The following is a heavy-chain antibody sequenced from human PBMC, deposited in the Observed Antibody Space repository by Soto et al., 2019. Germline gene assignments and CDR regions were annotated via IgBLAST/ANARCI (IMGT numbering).Heavy chain of an antibody. CDR2: IYYSGGTTYNPT. CDR1: GASISGYH. D-gene: IGHD3-22*01. J-gene: IGHJ4*02. CDR3: VRWAYSDGNGYFVS. V-gene: IGHV4-59*01. Sequence: TSETLSLTCTVSGASISGYHWSWIRQPPGEGLEWVGHIYYSGGTTYNPTSYNPSLRSRVTISVDTSKSQFSLKLNSVSAADTAVYYCVRWAYSDGNGYFVSWGQGTLVTVSS.